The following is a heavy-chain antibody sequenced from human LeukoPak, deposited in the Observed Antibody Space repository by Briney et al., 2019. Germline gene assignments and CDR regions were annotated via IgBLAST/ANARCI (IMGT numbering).Heavy chain of an antibody. CDR1: GGSFSGYY. CDR2: INHSGST. J-gene: IGHJ4*02. V-gene: IGHV4-34*01. D-gene: IGHD3-3*01. Sequence: SETLSLTCAVYGGSFSGYYWSWIRQPPGKGLEWIGEINHSGSTYYNPSLKSRVTISVDRSKNQFSLKLSSVTAADTAVYYCASGDFWSGIDYWGQGTLVTVSS. CDR3: ASGDFWSGIDY.